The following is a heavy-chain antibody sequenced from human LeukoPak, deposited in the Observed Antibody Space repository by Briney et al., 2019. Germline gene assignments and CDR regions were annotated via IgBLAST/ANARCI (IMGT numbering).Heavy chain of an antibody. D-gene: IGHD2-21*01. CDR2: ISGSGGST. CDR1: GFAFSTYA. J-gene: IGHJ4*02. CDR3: AKNRALHEIDY. Sequence: PGGSPRLSCAASGFAFSTYAMSWVRQAPGKGLEWVSGISGSGGSTYYADSVKGRFTISRDNSKNTLYLQMNSLIAGDTAIYYCAKNRALHEIDYWGQGTLVTVSS. V-gene: IGHV3-23*01.